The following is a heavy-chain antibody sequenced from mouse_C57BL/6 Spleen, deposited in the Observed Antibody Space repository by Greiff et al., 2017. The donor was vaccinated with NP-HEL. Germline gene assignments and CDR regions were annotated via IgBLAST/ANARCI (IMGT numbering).Heavy chain of an antibody. V-gene: IGHV1-15*01. J-gene: IGHJ2*01. CDR1: GYTFTDYE. CDR2: IDPETGGT. Sequence: VQLQQSGAELVRPGASVTLSCKASGYTFTDYEMHWVKQTPVHGLEWIGAIDPETGGTAYNQKFKGKAILTADKSSSTAYMELRSLTSEDSAVYYCTRIFDYDLYYFDYWGQGTTLTVSS. CDR3: TRIFDYDLYYFDY. D-gene: IGHD2-4*01.